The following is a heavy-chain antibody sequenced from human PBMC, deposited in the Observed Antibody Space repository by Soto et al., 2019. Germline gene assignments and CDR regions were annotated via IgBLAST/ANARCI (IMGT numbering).Heavy chain of an antibody. CDR3: VKDSYQGGYCSGGSCYSTNLYGMDV. D-gene: IGHD2-15*01. CDR2: ISSNGGST. CDR1: GFTFSSYA. V-gene: IGHV3-64D*06. J-gene: IGHJ6*02. Sequence: QLGGSLRLSCAASGFTFSSYAMHWVRQAPGKGLEYVSAISSNGGSTYYADSVKGRFTISRDNSKNTLYLQMSSLRAEDTAVYYCVKDSYQGGYCSGGSCYSTNLYGMDVWGQGTTVTVSS.